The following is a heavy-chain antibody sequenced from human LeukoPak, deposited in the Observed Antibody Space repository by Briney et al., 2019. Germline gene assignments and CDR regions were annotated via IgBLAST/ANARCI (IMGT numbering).Heavy chain of an antibody. CDR1: GFTFSSYG. J-gene: IGHJ4*02. CDR2: ISYDGSNK. CDR3: AKDYGLWGFFAT. D-gene: IGHD4/OR15-4a*01. V-gene: IGHV3-30*18. Sequence: GGSLRLSCAASGFTFSSYGMHWVRQAPGKGLEWVAVISYDGSNKYYADSVKGRFTISRDNSKNTLYLQMNSLRAEETAVFYCAKDYGLWGFFATGGGGALVTASP.